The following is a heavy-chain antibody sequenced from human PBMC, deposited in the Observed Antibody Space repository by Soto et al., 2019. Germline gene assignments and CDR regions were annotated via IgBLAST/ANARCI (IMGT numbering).Heavy chain of an antibody. Sequence: QVQLQQWGAGLLKPSETLSLTCAVYGGSFSGYYWSWIRQPPGKGLEWIGEINHSGSTNYNPSLKSRVTISVGKSKNQYSMKLSSVTAADTAVYYCARVRASYDFWSGYYKGRDYYYGMDVWGQGTTVTVSS. J-gene: IGHJ6*02. CDR3: ARVRASYDFWSGYYKGRDYYYGMDV. CDR2: INHSGST. D-gene: IGHD3-3*01. CDR1: GGSFSGYY. V-gene: IGHV4-34*01.